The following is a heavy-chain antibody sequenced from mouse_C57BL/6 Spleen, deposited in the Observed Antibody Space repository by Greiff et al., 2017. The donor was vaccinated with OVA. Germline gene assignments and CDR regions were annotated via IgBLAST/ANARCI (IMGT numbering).Heavy chain of an antibody. CDR1: GFTFSSYA. Sequence: EVMLVESGGGLVKPGGSLKLSCAASGFTFSSYAMSWVRQTPEKRLEWVATISDGGSYTYYPDNVKGRFTITRDKAKNNLYLQMSHLKSEDTAMYYCARSSYGSSLAYWGQGTLVTVSA. V-gene: IGHV5-4*03. J-gene: IGHJ3*01. CDR2: ISDGGSYT. CDR3: ARSSYGSSLAY. D-gene: IGHD1-1*01.